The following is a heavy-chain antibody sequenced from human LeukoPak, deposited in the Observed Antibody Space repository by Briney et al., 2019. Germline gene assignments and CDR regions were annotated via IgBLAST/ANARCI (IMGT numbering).Heavy chain of an antibody. CDR1: GYSISSGHY. J-gene: IGHJ5*02. D-gene: IGHD6-6*01. V-gene: IGHV4-38-2*02. CDR2: ISHSGTT. Sequence: KTSETLSLTCTVSGYSISSGHYWGWIRQPPGKGLEWIGSISHSGTTYYNPSLKSRVTASVDTSKNQFPLNLTSVTAADTAVYYCARSSIAARPVNWFDPWGQGTLVTVSS. CDR3: ARSSIAARPVNWFDP.